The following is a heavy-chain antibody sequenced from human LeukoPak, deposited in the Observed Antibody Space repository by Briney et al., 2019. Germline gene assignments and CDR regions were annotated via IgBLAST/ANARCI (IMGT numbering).Heavy chain of an antibody. J-gene: IGHJ4*02. V-gene: IGHV3-53*01. Sequence: GGSLRLSCAASGFTFSTYAMTWLRQAPGKGLEWVSVIYSGGSTYYADSVKGRFTISRDNSKNTLYLQMNSLRAEDTAVYYCARGLQGYGYYYYFDYWGQGTLVTVSS. D-gene: IGHD5-18*01. CDR3: ARGLQGYGYYYYFDY. CDR2: IYSGGST. CDR1: GFTFSTYA.